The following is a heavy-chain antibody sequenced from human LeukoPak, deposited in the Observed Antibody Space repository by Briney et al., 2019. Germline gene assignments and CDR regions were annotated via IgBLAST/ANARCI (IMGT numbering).Heavy chain of an antibody. CDR1: GYSFTNHW. CDR3: ARRRGDGSSPVDY. D-gene: IGHD6-6*01. V-gene: IGHV5-51*01. J-gene: IGHJ4*02. Sequence: GESLKISCKGSGYSFTNHWIGWVRQMPGKGLEGMGIIYPDDSDTRYSPSFQDQVTISADNSISTAYMRWRSLKASDTAMYYCARRRGDGSSPVDYWGQGTLVTVSS. CDR2: IYPDDSDT.